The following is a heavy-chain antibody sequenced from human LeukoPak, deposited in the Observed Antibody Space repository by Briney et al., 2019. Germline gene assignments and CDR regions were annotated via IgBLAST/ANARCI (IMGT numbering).Heavy chain of an antibody. CDR3: ARGAPGSNDAFDI. J-gene: IGHJ3*02. D-gene: IGHD3-10*01. CDR1: GVTLSNYA. CDR2: IYSGGST. V-gene: IGHV3-53*01. Sequence: GGSLRLSCVASGVTLSNYAMSWVRQAPGKGLEWVSVIYSGGSTYYADSVKGRFTISRDNSKNTLYLQMNSLRAEDTAVYYCARGAPGSNDAFDIWGQGTMVTVSS.